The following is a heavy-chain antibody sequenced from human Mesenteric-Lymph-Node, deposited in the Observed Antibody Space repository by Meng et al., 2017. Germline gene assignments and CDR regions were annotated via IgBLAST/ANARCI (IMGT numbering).Heavy chain of an antibody. CDR3: AKNGAYCLES. V-gene: IGHV4-4*02. D-gene: IGHD2-21*01. J-gene: IGHJ4*02. Sequence: LQGSGPGLGKPSGTRAHPCPVSGGPISGGTWWSWVRQPPVKGLQWIGQFHPGSGAAYNPSLETRVTISVDTSTNQFSLELTSVTAADTAVYYCAKNGAYCLESWGQGTLVTVSS. CDR2: FHPGSGA. CDR1: GGPISGGTW.